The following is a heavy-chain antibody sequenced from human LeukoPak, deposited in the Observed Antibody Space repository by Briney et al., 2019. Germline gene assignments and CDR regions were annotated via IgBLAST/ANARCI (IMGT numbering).Heavy chain of an antibody. J-gene: IGHJ4*02. CDR1: GFTFGDYA. V-gene: IGHV3-49*04. D-gene: IGHD3-10*01. CDR3: AKDNKARGSGRLGIPAPAH. CDR2: IRSKAYGGTT. Sequence: GGSLRLSCTASGFTFGDYAMSWVRQAPGKGLEWVGFIRSKAYGGTTEYAASVKGRFTISRDDSKSIAYLQMNSLRAEDTAVYYCAKDNKARGSGRLGIPAPAHWGQGTLVTVSS.